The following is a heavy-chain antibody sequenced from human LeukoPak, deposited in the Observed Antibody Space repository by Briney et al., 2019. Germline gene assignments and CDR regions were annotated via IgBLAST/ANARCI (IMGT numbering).Heavy chain of an antibody. CDR3: ARDYGGSSPFDY. D-gene: IGHD4-23*01. Sequence: GGSLRLSCAASGFTFSSYSINWVRQAPGKGLEWVSSISSSSSYIYYADSVKGRFTISRDNAKNSLYLQMNSLRAEDTAVYYCARDYGGSSPFDYWGQGTLVTVSS. V-gene: IGHV3-21*01. CDR2: ISSSSSYI. CDR1: GFTFSSYS. J-gene: IGHJ4*02.